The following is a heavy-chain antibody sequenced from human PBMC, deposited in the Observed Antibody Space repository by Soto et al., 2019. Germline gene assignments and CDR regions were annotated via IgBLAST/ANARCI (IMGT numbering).Heavy chain of an antibody. CDR3: ASCIAARPGYYYGMDV. V-gene: IGHV4-34*01. CDR1: GGSFSGYY. D-gene: IGHD6-6*01. J-gene: IGHJ6*02. Sequence: SETLSLTCAVYGGSFSGYYWSWIRQPPGKGLEWIGEINQSGSTNYNPSLKSRVTISVDTSKKQFSLKLSSVTAADTAVYYCASCIAARPGYYYGMDVWGQGTTVTVSS. CDR2: INQSGST.